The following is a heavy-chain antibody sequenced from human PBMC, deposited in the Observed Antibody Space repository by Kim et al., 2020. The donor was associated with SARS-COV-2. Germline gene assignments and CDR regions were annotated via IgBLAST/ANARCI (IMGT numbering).Heavy chain of an antibody. D-gene: IGHD3-10*01. Sequence: YSQTFQGRVTITLDTSATTAYMELSSLTSKDTAVYYCAREGSGSYNWFDPWGQGTLVTVSS. J-gene: IGHJ5*02. V-gene: IGHV1-3*01. CDR3: AREGSGSYNWFDP.